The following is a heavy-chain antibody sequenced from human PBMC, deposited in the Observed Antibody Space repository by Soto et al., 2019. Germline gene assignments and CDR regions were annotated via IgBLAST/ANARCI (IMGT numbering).Heavy chain of an antibody. CDR3: ARDGGNICSGGSCYFQAPDY. J-gene: IGHJ4*02. D-gene: IGHD2-15*01. CDR1: GFVFRTNA. V-gene: IGHV3-23*04. Sequence: DEQLVESGGDLVQPGGSLRLSCAASGFVFRTNAMSWVRQRPGQGLEWVSAIRGSGDNTYYADSVKGRFSISRDNSKNTLAVQMSSLRAEDTAVYYCARDGGNICSGGSCYFQAPDYWGQGTLVTVSP. CDR2: IRGSGDNT.